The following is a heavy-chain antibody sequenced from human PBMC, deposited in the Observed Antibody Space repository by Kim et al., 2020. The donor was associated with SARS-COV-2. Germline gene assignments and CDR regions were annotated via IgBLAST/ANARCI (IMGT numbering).Heavy chain of an antibody. V-gene: IGHV7-4-1*02. CDR2: INTNTGNP. CDR3: ARAGYSSGWYSPIGHWYFDL. CDR1: GYTFTSYA. J-gene: IGHJ2*01. Sequence: ASVKVSCKASGYTFTSYAMNWVRQAPGQGLEWMGWINTNTGNPTYAQGFTGRFVFSMDTSVSTAYLQISSLKAEDTAVYYCARAGYSSGWYSPIGHWYFDLWGRGTLVTVSS. D-gene: IGHD6-19*01.